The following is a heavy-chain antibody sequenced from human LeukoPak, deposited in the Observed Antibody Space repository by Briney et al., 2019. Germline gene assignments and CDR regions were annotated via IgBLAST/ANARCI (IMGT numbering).Heavy chain of an antibody. CDR1: GGSISSGGYY. V-gene: IGHV4-31*03. CDR3: ARTDSSGYRVVY. CDR2: IYYSGST. J-gene: IGHJ4*02. D-gene: IGHD3-22*01. Sequence: SETLSLTCTVSGGSISSGGYYWSWIRQHPGKGLEWIGYIYYSGSTYYNPSLKSRVTISVDTSKNQFSLKLSSVTAADTAVYYCARTDSSGYRVVYWGQGTLVTVSS.